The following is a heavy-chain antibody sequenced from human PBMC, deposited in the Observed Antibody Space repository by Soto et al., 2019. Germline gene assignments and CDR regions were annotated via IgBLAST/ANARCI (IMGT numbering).Heavy chain of an antibody. J-gene: IGHJ5*02. V-gene: IGHV4-39*01. D-gene: IGHD6-13*01. Sequence: PSETLSLTCAVSGGSISSSSFHWGWIRQPPGKGLEWIGSIYYSGSTYYSPSLKSRVTISVDTSKNQFSLRLSSVTAADTAVYYCARRERAAGTDWWFDPWGQGTLVTVSS. CDR3: ARRERAAGTDWWFDP. CDR2: IYYSGST. CDR1: GGSISSSSFH.